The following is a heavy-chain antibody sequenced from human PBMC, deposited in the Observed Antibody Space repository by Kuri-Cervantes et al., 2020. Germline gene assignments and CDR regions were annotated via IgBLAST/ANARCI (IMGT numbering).Heavy chain of an antibody. CDR2: INPNSGDT. CDR1: GYTFIDYY. CDR3: ARGVWFGDLLESGWFDP. J-gene: IGHJ5*02. V-gene: IGHV1-2*06. Sequence: ASVKVSCKASGYTFIDYYIHWVRQAPGQGLEWMGRINPNSGDTNSAQNFQDRVTMTRDTSISTSYMELRRLRSDDTAVYYCARGVWFGDLLESGWFDPWGQGTPVTVSS. D-gene: IGHD3-10*01.